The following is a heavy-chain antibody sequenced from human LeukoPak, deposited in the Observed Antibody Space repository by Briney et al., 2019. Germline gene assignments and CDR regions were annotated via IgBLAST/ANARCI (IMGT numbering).Heavy chain of an antibody. Sequence: ASVKVSCKDSGYTFTSYGISWVRQAPGQGLEWMGWISAYNGNTNYAQKLQGRVTMTTDTSTSTAYMELRSLRSDDTAVYYCARDQGYCGGDCRDAFDIWGQGTMVTVSS. CDR3: ARDQGYCGGDCRDAFDI. CDR1: GYTFTSYG. CDR2: ISAYNGNT. J-gene: IGHJ3*02. D-gene: IGHD2-21*02. V-gene: IGHV1-18*01.